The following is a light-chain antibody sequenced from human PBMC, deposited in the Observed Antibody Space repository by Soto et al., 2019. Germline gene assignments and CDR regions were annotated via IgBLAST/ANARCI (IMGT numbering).Light chain of an antibody. V-gene: IGKV3-15*01. Sequence: EIVITQSPVTLSLSPGERATLSCRASESVSSNLAWYQQKPGQAPRLLIYDASTRATGIPARFSGSGSGTEFTLTISSLQFEDFAVYYCQQYNNWPPGRTFGQGTKVEIK. CDR3: QQYNNWPPGRT. CDR2: DAS. CDR1: ESVSSN. J-gene: IGKJ1*01.